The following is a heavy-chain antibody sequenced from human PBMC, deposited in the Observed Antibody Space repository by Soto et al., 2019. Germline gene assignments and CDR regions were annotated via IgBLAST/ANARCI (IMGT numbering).Heavy chain of an antibody. CDR2: IYYSGST. CDR1: GGSISSGDYY. V-gene: IGHV4-30-4*01. D-gene: IGHD2-21*02. Sequence: QVQLQESGPGLVKPSQTLSLTCTVSGGSISSGDYYWSWMRQPPGKGLEWIGYIYYSGSTYYNPSLKSRVTISVDTSKNQFSLKLSSVTAADTAVYYCASLVVTAHNWFDPWGQGTLVTVSS. CDR3: ASLVVTAHNWFDP. J-gene: IGHJ5*02.